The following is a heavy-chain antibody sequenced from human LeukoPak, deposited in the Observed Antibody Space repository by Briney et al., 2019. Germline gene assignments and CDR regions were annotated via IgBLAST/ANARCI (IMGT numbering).Heavy chain of an antibody. CDR1: GFTFRSFS. D-gene: IGHD5-24*01. Sequence: GGSLRLSCAASGFTFRSFSMSWVRQPPGKGLEWVSSIISSRIYMNYADSMKGRFTISRDNAKNLLYLQMNTLRAEDTAVYYCASARSKEEWLQFHAFDYWGQGTLVTVSS. J-gene: IGHJ4*02. CDR2: IISSRIYM. V-gene: IGHV3-21*01. CDR3: ASARSKEEWLQFHAFDY.